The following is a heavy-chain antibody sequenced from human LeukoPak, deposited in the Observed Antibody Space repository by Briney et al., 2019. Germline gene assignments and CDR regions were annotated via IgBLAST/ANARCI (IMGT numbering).Heavy chain of an antibody. Sequence: GGSLRLSCAASGFTFSDYSMNWVRQAPGKGLEWVANIKQDGSEKYYVDSVKGRFTISRDNAKNSLYLQMNSLRAEDTAVYYRGRGRGFDTWGQGTLVTVSS. CDR3: GRGRGFDT. CDR2: IKQDGSEK. CDR1: GFTFSDYS. V-gene: IGHV3-7*01. J-gene: IGHJ5*02.